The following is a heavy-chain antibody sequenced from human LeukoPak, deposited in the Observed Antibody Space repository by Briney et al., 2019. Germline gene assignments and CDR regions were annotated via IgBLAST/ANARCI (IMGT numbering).Heavy chain of an antibody. V-gene: IGHV3-53*01. CDR1: GFTVSSNY. CDR2: IYLGGNT. CDR3: ARGARSCSSTRCYAYYFDY. D-gene: IGHD2-2*01. Sequence: GGSLRLSCAASGFTVSSNYMTWVRQAPGKGLEWVSIIYLGGNTYYPDSVKGRFTISTDNSKNTLHLQMNSLRAEDTAVYYCARGARSCSSTRCYAYYFDYWGQGILVTVSS. J-gene: IGHJ4*02.